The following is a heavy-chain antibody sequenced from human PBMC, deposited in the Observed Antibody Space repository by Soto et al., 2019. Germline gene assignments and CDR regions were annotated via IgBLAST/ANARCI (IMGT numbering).Heavy chain of an antibody. Sequence: QVQLVQSGAEVKKPGASLKVSCKASGYTFTSHGISWVRQAPGQGLEWMGWISANNGDTNYAQKFQARVTVTTDTSTSTGYMELRSLRSEDTAVYYCARMVRGSNIDYYHYMDVWGKGTTVTVSS. V-gene: IGHV1-18*01. CDR2: ISANNGDT. CDR1: GYTFTSHG. D-gene: IGHD3-10*01. J-gene: IGHJ6*03. CDR3: ARMVRGSNIDYYHYMDV.